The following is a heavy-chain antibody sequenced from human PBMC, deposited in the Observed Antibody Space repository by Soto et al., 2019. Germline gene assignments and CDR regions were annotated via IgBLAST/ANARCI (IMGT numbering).Heavy chain of an antibody. Sequence: EVRLLESGGGLAQPGGSRRLSCAASGFTFSSSAMNWVRQAPGKGLEWVSSIRVGGGDTFYADSVRGRFTVSRDISRNTLYLQMNSLRAADTAIYYCAKSSVGTVRTSGWCNWFDPWGQGTLVTVSS. D-gene: IGHD6-19*01. CDR1: GFTFSSSA. J-gene: IGHJ5*02. V-gene: IGHV3-23*01. CDR2: IRVGGGDT. CDR3: AKSSVGTVRTSGWCNWFDP.